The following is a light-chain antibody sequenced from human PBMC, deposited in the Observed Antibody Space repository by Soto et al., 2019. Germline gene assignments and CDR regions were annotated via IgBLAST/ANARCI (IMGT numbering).Light chain of an antibody. CDR1: QNVSSNL. J-gene: IGKJ1*01. Sequence: TVLTQSPGTLSLSPGERATLSCRASQNVSSNLLVWYQQQPGQAPRLLIYAASSRATGIQDRFSGSGSGKDFTLAIRGLEPEDFAVYYCQKYGCFWMFGQVTNVEIK. CDR3: QKYGCFWM. V-gene: IGKV3-20*01. CDR2: AAS.